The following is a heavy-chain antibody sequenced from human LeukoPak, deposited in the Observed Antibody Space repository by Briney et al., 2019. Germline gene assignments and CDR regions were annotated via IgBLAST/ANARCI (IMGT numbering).Heavy chain of an antibody. CDR2: ISGSGGST. J-gene: IGHJ4*02. D-gene: IGHD3-22*01. Sequence: PGGSLRLSCAASGFTFSSYWMTWVRQAPGKGLEWVSAISGSGGSTYYADSVKGRFTISRGNSKNTLYLQMNSLRAEDTAVYYCAKLQPYYYDSSGYYFDYWGQGTLVTVSS. CDR3: AKLQPYYYDSSGYYFDY. CDR1: GFTFSSYW. V-gene: IGHV3-23*01.